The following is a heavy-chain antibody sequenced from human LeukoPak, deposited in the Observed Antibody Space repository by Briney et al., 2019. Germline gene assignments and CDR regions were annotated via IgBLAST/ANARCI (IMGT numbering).Heavy chain of an antibody. J-gene: IGHJ6*03. CDR3: ARGNYYDSSGYPTDYYYMDV. CDR1: GGSISSGSYY. D-gene: IGHD3-22*01. Sequence: PSETLSLTCTVSGGSISSGSYYWSWIRQPAGKGLEWIGRIYTSGSTNYNPSLKSRVTISVDTSKNQFSLKLSSVTAADTAVYYCARGNYYDSSGYPTDYYYMDVWGKGTTVTISS. V-gene: IGHV4-61*02. CDR2: IYTSGST.